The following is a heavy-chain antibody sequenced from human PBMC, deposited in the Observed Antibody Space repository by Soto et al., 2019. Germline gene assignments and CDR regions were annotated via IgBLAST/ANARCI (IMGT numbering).Heavy chain of an antibody. Sequence: QVQLVQSGAEVKKPGSSVKVSCKASGGTFSSYAISWVRQAPGQGLEWMGGIIPIVGTANYAQKFQGRVTITADESTSTAYMELSSLRSEDTSVYYCAYSSSTICYGNYYYYGMDVWGQGTTVTVSS. D-gene: IGHD2-2*01. V-gene: IGHV1-69*01. J-gene: IGHJ6*02. CDR1: GGTFSSYA. CDR2: IIPIVGTA. CDR3: AYSSSTICYGNYYYYGMDV.